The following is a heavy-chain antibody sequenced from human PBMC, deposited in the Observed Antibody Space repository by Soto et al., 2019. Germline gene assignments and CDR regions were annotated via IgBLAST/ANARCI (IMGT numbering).Heavy chain of an antibody. V-gene: IGHV3-74*01. J-gene: IGHJ4*02. CDR3: ALSHTVTTDY. Sequence: EVQLVESGGGLVQPGGSLRLSCAASGLTFSSYWMHWVRQAPGKGLVWVSRINSDGSSTNYEDSVKGRFTISRDNAKNTLYLQMSSLSAEDTAVYYCALSHTVTTDYWGQGTLVTGSS. CDR1: GLTFSSYW. D-gene: IGHD4-17*01. CDR2: INSDGSST.